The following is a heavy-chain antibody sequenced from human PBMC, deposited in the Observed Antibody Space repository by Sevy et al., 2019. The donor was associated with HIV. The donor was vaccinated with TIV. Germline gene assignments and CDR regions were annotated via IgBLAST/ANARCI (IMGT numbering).Heavy chain of an antibody. V-gene: IGHV1-69*06. CDR2: IIPIFGTA. Sequence: ASVKVSCKASGGTFSSYAISWVRQAPGQGLEWMGGIIPIFGTANYAQKFQGRVTITADKSTRTAYMELSSLRSEDTAVYYCAREVAGKTDYYYMDVWGKGTTVTVSS. CDR1: GGTFSSYA. CDR3: AREVAGKTDYYYMDV. D-gene: IGHD1-1*01. J-gene: IGHJ6*03.